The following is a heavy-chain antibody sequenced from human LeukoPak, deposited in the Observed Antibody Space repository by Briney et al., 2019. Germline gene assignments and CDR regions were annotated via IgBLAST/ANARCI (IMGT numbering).Heavy chain of an antibody. J-gene: IGHJ2*01. CDR3: ARLRVSAVPASPRYFDL. Sequence: PGESLKISCKASGYTFTSYCIGWVRQMPGKGLEWMGMLYPGDSDTRYSPSFQGLVTISGDKSTSTAYLQWSSLKASDTAMYFCARLRVSAVPASPRYFDLWGRGTLVTVAS. CDR1: GYTFTSYC. D-gene: IGHD6-19*01. CDR2: LYPGDSDT. V-gene: IGHV5-51*01.